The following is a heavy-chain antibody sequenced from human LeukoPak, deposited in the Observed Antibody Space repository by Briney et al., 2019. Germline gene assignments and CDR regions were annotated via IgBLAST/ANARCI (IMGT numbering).Heavy chain of an antibody. V-gene: IGHV3-30*04. CDR2: ISYDGSNK. CDR1: GFTFSSYA. CDR3: AREYPRYCTNGVCYPLAY. J-gene: IGHJ4*02. Sequence: GRSLTLSCAASGFTFSSYAMHWVRQAPGKGLEWVAVISYDGSNKYYADSVKGRFTISRDNSKNTLYLQMNSLRAEDTAVYYCAREYPRYCTNGVCYPLAYWGQATLVTVSS. D-gene: IGHD2-8*01.